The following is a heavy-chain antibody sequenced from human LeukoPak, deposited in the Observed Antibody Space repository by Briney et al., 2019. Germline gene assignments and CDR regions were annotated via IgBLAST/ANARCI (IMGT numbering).Heavy chain of an antibody. Sequence: GGSLRLSCAASGFTFNNYGMHWVRQAPGKGREGGAFIRYNGNNQYYADSVKGGFTISRDNSKNTLYLQMNSMRPEHTALYYSAKDKIYFGVGDYYMDVWGKGTTVTVSS. CDR3: AKDKIYFGVGDYYMDV. CDR2: IRYNGNNQ. J-gene: IGHJ6*03. V-gene: IGHV3-30*02. CDR1: GFTFNNYG. D-gene: IGHD3-10*01.